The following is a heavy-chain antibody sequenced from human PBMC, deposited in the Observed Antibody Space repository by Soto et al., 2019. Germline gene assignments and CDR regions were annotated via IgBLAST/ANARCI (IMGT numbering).Heavy chain of an antibody. CDR2: INPNSGGT. D-gene: IGHD3-16*01. CDR3: AREGISVAHKNYGFSFDY. Sequence: ASVKVSCKASGYTFTGYYMHWVRQAPGQGLEWMGWINPNSGGTNYAQKFQGWVTMTRDTSISTAYMELSRLRSDDTAVYYCAREGISVAHKNYGFSFDYWGQGTLVTVSS. V-gene: IGHV1-2*04. J-gene: IGHJ4*02. CDR1: GYTFTGYY.